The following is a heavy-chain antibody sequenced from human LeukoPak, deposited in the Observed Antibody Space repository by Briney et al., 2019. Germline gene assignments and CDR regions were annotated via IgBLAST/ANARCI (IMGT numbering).Heavy chain of an antibody. Sequence: PSETLSLTCTVSGGSISSYYWSWIRQPPGKGLEWIGYIYYSGSTNYNPSLKSRVTISVDTSKNQFSLKLSSVTAADTAVYYCARVSSSWYNFWYFDLWGRGTLVTVSS. CDR3: ARVSSSWYNFWYFDL. D-gene: IGHD6-13*01. CDR2: IYYSGST. V-gene: IGHV4-59*01. J-gene: IGHJ2*01. CDR1: GGSISSYY.